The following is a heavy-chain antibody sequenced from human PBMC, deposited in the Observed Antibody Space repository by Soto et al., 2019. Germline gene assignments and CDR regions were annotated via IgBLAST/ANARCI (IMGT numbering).Heavy chain of an antibody. Sequence: PGESLKISCKGSGYSFTSYWISWVRQMPGKGLEWMGRIDPSDSYTNYSPSFQGHVTISADKSISTAYLQWSSLKASDTAMYYCASPLYYYHGSGYSDNYYYYYGMAVRRQGTTLTVSS. V-gene: IGHV5-10-1*01. CDR1: GYSFTSYW. CDR3: ASPLYYYHGSGYSDNYYYYYGMAV. J-gene: IGHJ6*02. CDR2: IDPSDSYT. D-gene: IGHD3-22*01.